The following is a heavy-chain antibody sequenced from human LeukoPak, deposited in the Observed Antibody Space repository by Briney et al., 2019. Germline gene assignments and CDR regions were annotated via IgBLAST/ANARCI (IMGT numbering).Heavy chain of an antibody. J-gene: IGHJ5*02. Sequence: SETLSLTCTVSGGSISSGGYYWSWIRQHPGKGLEWIGYIYYSGSTYYNPSLKSRVTISVDTSKNQFSLKLSSVTAADTAVYYCARVTNPLYDFWSGGGYWFDPWGQGTLVTVYS. CDR2: IYYSGST. CDR3: ARVTNPLYDFWSGGGYWFDP. D-gene: IGHD3-3*01. V-gene: IGHV4-31*03. CDR1: GGSISSGGYY.